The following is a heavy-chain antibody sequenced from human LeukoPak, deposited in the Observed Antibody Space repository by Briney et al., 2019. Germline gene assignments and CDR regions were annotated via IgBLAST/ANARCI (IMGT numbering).Heavy chain of an antibody. D-gene: IGHD3-22*01. Sequence: GASVKVSCKTSGYTFTNYGVSWVRQAPGQGLEWMGLISAYNGYTNYAQKLQVRVTMTTDTSTSTAYMELRSLTSDDTAVYYCARDKAVTTELTQYFQHWGQGTLVTVSS. J-gene: IGHJ1*01. CDR1: GYTFTNYG. V-gene: IGHV1-18*01. CDR3: ARDKAVTTELTQYFQH. CDR2: ISAYNGYT.